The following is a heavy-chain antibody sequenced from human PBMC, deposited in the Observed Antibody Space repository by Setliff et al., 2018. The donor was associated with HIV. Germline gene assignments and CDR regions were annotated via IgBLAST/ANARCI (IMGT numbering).Heavy chain of an antibody. V-gene: IGHV3-21*01. CDR2: ITSSGSFM. D-gene: IGHD2-21*01. Sequence: LRLSCAASGFTFSSYSMNWVRQAPGKGLEWVSSITSSGSFMFYADSVKGRFTISRDNAKNSLYLQMNSLRAEDTAVYYCAREFFRFPAPTDYWGQGTLVTVSS. J-gene: IGHJ4*02. CDR3: AREFFRFPAPTDY. CDR1: GFTFSSYS.